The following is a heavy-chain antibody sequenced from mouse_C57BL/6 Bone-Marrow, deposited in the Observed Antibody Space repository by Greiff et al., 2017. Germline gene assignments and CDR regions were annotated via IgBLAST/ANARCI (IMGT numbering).Heavy chain of an antibody. CDR1: GYTFTSYW. CDR2: IYPGSGST. D-gene: IGHD1-3*01. Sequence: QVQLQQPGAELVKPGASVKMSCKASGYTFTSYWITWVKQRPGQGLEWIGDIYPGSGSTNYNEKFKSKATLTVDTSSSTAYMQLSSLTSEDSAVYYCANRELGRYYAMDYWGQGTSVTVSS. J-gene: IGHJ4*01. V-gene: IGHV1-55*01. CDR3: ANRELGRYYAMDY.